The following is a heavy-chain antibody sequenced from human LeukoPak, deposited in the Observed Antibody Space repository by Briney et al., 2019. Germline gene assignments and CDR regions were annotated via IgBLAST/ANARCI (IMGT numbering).Heavy chain of an antibody. Sequence: ESGPTLVKPTQTLTLTCTFSGFSPSTGGEGVGWIRQSPGKALEWIALIFWNDDKRYSPSLRSRLTITKDTSKNVVVLTLTNMDPVDTATYYCTHVYSTSSQVGYNWFDPWGQGTVVTVSS. J-gene: IGHJ5*02. D-gene: IGHD2-2*01. CDR2: IFWNDDK. CDR3: THVYSTSSQVGYNWFDP. CDR1: GFSPSTGGEG. V-gene: IGHV2-5*01.